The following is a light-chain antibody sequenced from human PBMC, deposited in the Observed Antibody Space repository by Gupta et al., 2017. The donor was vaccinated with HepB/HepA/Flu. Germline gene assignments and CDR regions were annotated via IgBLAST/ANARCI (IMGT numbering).Light chain of an antibody. Sequence: HSALTQPASVSGSPGQSITISCTGTNSDIGGYNFVSWYQQDPGKTPKLLIDDDRNRPSGIPDRFSGYKSGNTASLNIPGLQAEDEADYYCASWATSGTVVLLGGGTKLTVL. V-gene: IGLV2-14*03. CDR2: DDR. CDR1: NSDIGGYNF. J-gene: IGLJ2*01. CDR3: ASWATSGTVVL.